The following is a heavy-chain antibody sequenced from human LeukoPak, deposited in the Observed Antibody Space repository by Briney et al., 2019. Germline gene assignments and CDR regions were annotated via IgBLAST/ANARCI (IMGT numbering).Heavy chain of an antibody. CDR1: GGSFSGYY. D-gene: IGHD3-3*01. CDR2: INHSGST. Sequence: SETLSLTCAVYGGSFSGYYWSWIRQPPGKGLEWIGEINHSGSTNYNPSLKSRVTISVDTSKTQFSLKLSSVTAADTAVYYCARGRKTIFGVVIISSYFDYWGQGTLVTVSS. J-gene: IGHJ4*02. V-gene: IGHV4-34*01. CDR3: ARGRKTIFGVVIISSYFDY.